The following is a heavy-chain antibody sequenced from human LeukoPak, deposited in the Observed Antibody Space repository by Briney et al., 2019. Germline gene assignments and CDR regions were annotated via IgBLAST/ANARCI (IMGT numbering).Heavy chain of an antibody. Sequence: PSETLSLTCTVSGGSISSYYWSWIRQPPGKGLEWIGYIYYSGSTNYNPSLKSRVTISVDTSKNQFSLKLSSVTAADTAVYYYARAFKYCSSTSCDDAFDIWGQGTMVTVSS. D-gene: IGHD2-2*01. CDR1: GGSISSYY. CDR2: IYYSGST. CDR3: ARAFKYCSSTSCDDAFDI. J-gene: IGHJ3*02. V-gene: IGHV4-59*01.